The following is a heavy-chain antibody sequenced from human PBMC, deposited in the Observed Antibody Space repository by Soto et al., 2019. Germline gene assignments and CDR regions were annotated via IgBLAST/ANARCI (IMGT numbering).Heavy chain of an antibody. D-gene: IGHD3-9*01. Sequence: QVPLVQSGAEVKKPGASVKVSCKASGFTFSNYGITWLRQVPGQGLEWMGWISAYNGNTVHAQEYQGRLTMTTDTSTSTAYMELRSLRPDDTAVYYCARPQNDILTDSDTNYFDPWGQGTLVTVSS. CDR1: GFTFSNYG. V-gene: IGHV1-18*01. CDR2: ISAYNGNT. J-gene: IGHJ5*02. CDR3: ARPQNDILTDSDTNYFDP.